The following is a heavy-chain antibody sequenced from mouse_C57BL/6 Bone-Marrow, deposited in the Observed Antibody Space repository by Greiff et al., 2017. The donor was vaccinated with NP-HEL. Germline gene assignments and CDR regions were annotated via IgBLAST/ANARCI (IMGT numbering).Heavy chain of an antibody. D-gene: IGHD1-1*01. V-gene: IGHV5-15*01. J-gene: IGHJ4*01. CDR3: ARHGTVVPLTMDY. CDR2: ISNLAYSI. Sequence: EVKLVESGGGLVQPGGSLKLSCAASGFTFSDYGMAWVRQAPRKGPEWVAFISNLAYSIYYAATVTGRFTLSRENAKNTLYLEMSSLRSEDTAMYYCARHGTVVPLTMDYWGQGTSVTVSS. CDR1: GFTFSDYG.